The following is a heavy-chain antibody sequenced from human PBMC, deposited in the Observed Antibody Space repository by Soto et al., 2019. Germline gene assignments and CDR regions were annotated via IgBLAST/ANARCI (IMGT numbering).Heavy chain of an antibody. CDR3: ARSTGDFDL. Sequence: QVQLVESGGGVVQPGRSLRLSCAASGFTFNNYGMHWVRQAPGKGLEWVAGIWHDGTNKYYVDSVKGRFTISRDNSKNTLYVQMNSLRAEDTAVYYCARSTGDFDLWGRGTLVTVSS. V-gene: IGHV3-33*01. J-gene: IGHJ2*01. D-gene: IGHD2-2*01. CDR1: GFTFNNYG. CDR2: IWHDGTNK.